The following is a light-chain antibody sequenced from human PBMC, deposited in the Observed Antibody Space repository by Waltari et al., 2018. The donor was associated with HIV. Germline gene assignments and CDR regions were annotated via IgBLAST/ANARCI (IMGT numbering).Light chain of an antibody. J-gene: IGLJ2*01. CDR1: SFNVGSNT. Sequence: QSVLTQPPSASGTPGQRVTMSCSGGSFNVGSNTVNWYQQLPGTAPKLLIYNNSQRPSGVPDRFSGSKSGTSASLAISGLQSEDEADYYCVAWDDSLNGPVFGGGTKLTVL. CDR2: NNS. CDR3: VAWDDSLNGPV. V-gene: IGLV1-44*01.